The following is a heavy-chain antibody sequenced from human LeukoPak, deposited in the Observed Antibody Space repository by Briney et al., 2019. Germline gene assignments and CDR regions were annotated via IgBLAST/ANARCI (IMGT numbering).Heavy chain of an antibody. J-gene: IGHJ4*02. Sequence: GGSLRLSCAASGFTVSSNYMSWVRQAPGKGLEWVSVIYSGGSTYYADSVKGRFTISRDNSKNTLYLQMNSLRAEDTAVYYCARVGEWVLLYFDYWGQGTLVTVSS. CDR3: ARVGEWVLLYFDY. V-gene: IGHV3-53*01. CDR2: IYSGGST. CDR1: GFTVSSNY. D-gene: IGHD1-26*01.